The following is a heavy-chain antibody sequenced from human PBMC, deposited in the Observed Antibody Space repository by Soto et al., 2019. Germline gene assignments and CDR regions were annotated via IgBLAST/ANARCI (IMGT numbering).Heavy chain of an antibody. CDR3: ARLLHYYDSSGFHYFDY. CDR1: GFTFSSYA. CDR2: ISGSGGST. V-gene: IGHV3-23*01. J-gene: IGHJ4*02. D-gene: IGHD3-22*01. Sequence: GGSLRLSCAASGFTFSSYAMSWVRQAPGKGLEWVSAISGSGGSTYYADSVKGRFTISRDNSKNTLYLQMNSLRAEDTAVYYCARLLHYYDSSGFHYFDYWGQGTLVTVSS.